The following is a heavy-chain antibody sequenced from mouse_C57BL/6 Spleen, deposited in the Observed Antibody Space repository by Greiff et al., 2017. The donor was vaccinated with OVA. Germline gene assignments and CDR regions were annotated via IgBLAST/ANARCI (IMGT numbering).Heavy chain of an antibody. V-gene: IGHV5-9-1*02. D-gene: IGHD1-1*01. Sequence: EVKLMESGEGLVKPGGSLKLSCAASGFTFSSYAMSWVRQTPEKRLEWVAYISSGGDYIYYADTVKGRFTISRDNARNTLYLQMSSLKSEDTAMYYCTRVPYYFVSYWYFDVWGTGTTVTVSS. CDR1: GFTFSSYA. J-gene: IGHJ1*03. CDR3: TRVPYYFVSYWYFDV. CDR2: ISSGGDYI.